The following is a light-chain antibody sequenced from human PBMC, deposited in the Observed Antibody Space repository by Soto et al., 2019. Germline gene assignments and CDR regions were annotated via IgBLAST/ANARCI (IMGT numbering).Light chain of an antibody. CDR3: QQYNSYSLT. CDR1: QSISSW. CDR2: KAS. J-gene: IGKJ1*01. V-gene: IGKV1-5*03. Sequence: DIQMTQSPSTLSASVGDRVTITCRASQSISSWLAWYQQKPGKAPKLLIYKASGLESGVPSRFSGSGSGTEFTLTISSLRPDDSATYYCQQYNSYSLTFGQGTKVVIK.